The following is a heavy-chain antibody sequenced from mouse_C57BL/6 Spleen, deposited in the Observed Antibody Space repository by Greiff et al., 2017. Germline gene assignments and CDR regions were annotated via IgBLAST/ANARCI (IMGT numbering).Heavy chain of an antibody. Sequence: QVQLQQPGAELVKPGASVKLSCKASGYTFTSYWMHWVKQRPGQGLEWIGMIHPNSGSTNYNEKFKSKATLTVDKSSSTAYMQLSSLTSEDSAVYYCAREDPYYYGSSYVDWGQGTTLTVSS. CDR2: IHPNSGST. CDR1: GYTFTSYW. D-gene: IGHD1-1*01. V-gene: IGHV1-64*01. CDR3: AREDPYYYGSSYVD. J-gene: IGHJ2*01.